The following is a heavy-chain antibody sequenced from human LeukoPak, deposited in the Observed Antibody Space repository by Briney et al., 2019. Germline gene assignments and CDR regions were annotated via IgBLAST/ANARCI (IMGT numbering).Heavy chain of an antibody. CDR3: ARGLFLHYYYYMDV. CDR1: GGSFSGYY. J-gene: IGHJ6*03. V-gene: IGHV4-34*01. Sequence: SETLSLTCAVYGGSFSGYYWSWIRQPPGKGLEWIGEINHSGSTNYNPSLKSRVTISVDTSKNQFSLKLSSVTAADTAVYYCARGLFLHYYYYMDVWGKGTTVTVSS. CDR2: INHSGST. D-gene: IGHD2-21*01.